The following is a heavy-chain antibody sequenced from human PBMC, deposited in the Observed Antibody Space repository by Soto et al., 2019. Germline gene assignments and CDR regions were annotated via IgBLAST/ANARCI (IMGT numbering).Heavy chain of an antibody. D-gene: IGHD3-10*01. CDR1: GFTVSNNY. CDR2: IYSGGST. Sequence: PGGSLRLSCAASGFTVSNNYMSWVRQAPGKGLEWVSVIYSGGSTYYADSVKGRFTISRDNSKNTLYLQMNSLRAEDTAVFYCARDRGVSPPNYYYYGMDVWGQGTTVTVSS. V-gene: IGHV3-53*01. CDR3: ARDRGVSPPNYYYYGMDV. J-gene: IGHJ6*02.